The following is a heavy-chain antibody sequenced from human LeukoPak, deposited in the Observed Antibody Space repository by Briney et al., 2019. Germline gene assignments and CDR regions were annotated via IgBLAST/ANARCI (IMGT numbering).Heavy chain of an antibody. V-gene: IGHV3-7*01. CDR1: GFTFSSYW. Sequence: PGGSLRLSCAASGFTFSSYWMSWVRQAPGKGLEWVANIKQDGSEKYYVDSVKGRFTISRDNAKNSLYLQMNSLRAEDTAVYYCARDIWGPTPTRHLDYWGQGTLATVSS. CDR3: ARDIWGPTPTRHLDY. J-gene: IGHJ4*02. CDR2: IKQDGSEK. D-gene: IGHD7-27*01.